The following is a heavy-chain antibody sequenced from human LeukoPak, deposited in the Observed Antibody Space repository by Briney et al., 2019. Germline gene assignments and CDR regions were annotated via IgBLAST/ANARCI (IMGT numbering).Heavy chain of an antibody. V-gene: IGHV1-2*02. J-gene: IGHJ4*02. Sequence: ASVKVSCKASGYTFTGYYMHWVRQAPGQGLEWMGWINPDSGGTIYAQNFQGRVTMTRDTSISTAYMELSSLRSDDTAVYYCARGRRYYDSSGPGDYWGQGTLVTVSS. CDR2: INPDSGGT. D-gene: IGHD3-22*01. CDR1: GYTFTGYY. CDR3: ARGRRYYDSSGPGDY.